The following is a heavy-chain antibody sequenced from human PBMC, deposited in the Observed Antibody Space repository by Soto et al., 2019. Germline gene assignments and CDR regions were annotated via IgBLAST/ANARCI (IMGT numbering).Heavy chain of an antibody. D-gene: IGHD3-3*01. Sequence: PSETLSLTCTVSGGSISSYYWSWIRQPPGKGLEWIGYIYYSGSTNYNPSLKSRVTISVDTSKNQFSLKLSSVTAADTAVYYCAREGGDFWSGYTSPDYWGQGTLVTSPQ. CDR3: AREGGDFWSGYTSPDY. CDR1: GGSISSYY. V-gene: IGHV4-59*01. CDR2: IYYSGST. J-gene: IGHJ4*02.